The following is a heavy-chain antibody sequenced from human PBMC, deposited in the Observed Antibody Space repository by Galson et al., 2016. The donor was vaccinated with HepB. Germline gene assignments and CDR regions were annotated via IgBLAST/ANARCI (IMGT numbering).Heavy chain of an antibody. Sequence: SLRLSCAASGFSFSTYGMHWVRQAPGKGLEWVAVIWHDGSIKYYGESVKGRFTISRDNSKNTLFLQMTALRVEDTAVYYCARDYSRSGPMYSYYYMDVWGKGTTVTASS. CDR1: GFSFSTYG. CDR2: IWHDGSIK. J-gene: IGHJ6*03. D-gene: IGHD6-13*01. CDR3: ARDYSRSGPMYSYYYMDV. V-gene: IGHV3-33*01.